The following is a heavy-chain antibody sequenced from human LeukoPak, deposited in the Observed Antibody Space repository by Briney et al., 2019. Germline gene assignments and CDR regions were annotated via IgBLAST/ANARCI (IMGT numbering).Heavy chain of an antibody. CDR1: GYTFTGYY. D-gene: IGHD3-10*01. Sequence: GASVKVSCKASGYTFTGYYMHWVRQAPTQGLEWMGWINPNSGGTNYAQKLQGRVTMTTDTSTSTAYMELRSLRSDDTAVYYCAGDTLVDTMVRGVIIADYFDYWGQGTLVTVSS. CDR3: AGDTLVDTMVRGVIIADYFDY. J-gene: IGHJ4*02. CDR2: INPNSGGT. V-gene: IGHV1-2*02.